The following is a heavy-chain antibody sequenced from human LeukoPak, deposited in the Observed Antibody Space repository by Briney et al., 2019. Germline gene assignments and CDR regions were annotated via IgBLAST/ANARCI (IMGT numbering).Heavy chain of an antibody. V-gene: IGHV3-23*01. CDR1: GFTFSSYA. J-gene: IGHJ1*01. Sequence: PGGSLRLSCADSGFTFSSYAMSWVRQAPGTGLEWVSAISGSGGSTYNADSVKGRFTISRDNSKNTLYLQMNSLRAEDTAVYYCAKDGPIGGYFQHWGQGTLVTVSS. D-gene: IGHD3-16*01. CDR2: ISGSGGST. CDR3: AKDGPIGGYFQH.